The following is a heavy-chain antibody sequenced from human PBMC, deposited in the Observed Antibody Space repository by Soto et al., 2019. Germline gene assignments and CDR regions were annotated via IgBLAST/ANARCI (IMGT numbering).Heavy chain of an antibody. CDR3: ARGTPLRYFDWLLRVNAFDI. V-gene: IGHV4-59*01. CDR1: GGSISSYY. CDR2: IYYSGST. D-gene: IGHD3-9*01. Sequence: LSLTCTVSGGSISSYYWSWIRQPPGKGLEWIGYIYYSGSTNYNPSLKSRVTISVDTSKNQFSLKLSSVTAADTAVYYCARGTPLRYFDWLLRVNAFDIWGQGTMVTVSS. J-gene: IGHJ3*02.